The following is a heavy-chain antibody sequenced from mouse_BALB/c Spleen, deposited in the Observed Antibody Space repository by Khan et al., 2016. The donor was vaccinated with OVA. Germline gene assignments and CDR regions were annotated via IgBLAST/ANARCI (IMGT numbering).Heavy chain of an antibody. Sequence: VQLQQSGAELAKPGASVKMSCKASGYTFTSYWMHWVKQRPGQGLEWIGYINPSTDYTEYNQKFKDKATLTAAKSSSTAYMQLTSLTSDDSAVYYCTNHGSSSAWFTYWGQGTLVTVSA. CDR2: INPSTDYT. CDR1: GYTFTSYW. J-gene: IGHJ3*01. CDR3: TNHGSSSAWFTY. D-gene: IGHD1-1*01. V-gene: IGHV1-7*01.